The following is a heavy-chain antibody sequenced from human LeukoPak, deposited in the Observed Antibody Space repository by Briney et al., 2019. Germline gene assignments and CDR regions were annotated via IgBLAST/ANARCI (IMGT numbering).Heavy chain of an antibody. CDR2: ISSSSSYI. CDR3: ARVPAVAGDHFDY. D-gene: IGHD6-19*01. V-gene: IGHV3-21*01. CDR1: GFTFSSYS. J-gene: IGHJ4*02. Sequence: GGSLKLSCAASGFTFSSYSMNWVRQAPGKGLEWVSSISSSSSYIYYADSVKGRFTISRDNAKNSLYLQMNSLRAEDTAVYYRARVPAVAGDHFDYWGQGTLVTVSS.